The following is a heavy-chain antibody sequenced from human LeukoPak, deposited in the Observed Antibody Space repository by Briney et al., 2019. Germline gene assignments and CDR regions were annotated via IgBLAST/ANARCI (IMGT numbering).Heavy chain of an antibody. V-gene: IGHV1-18*01. CDR3: ARDGPLSRYFDWLPVDYYYGMDV. Sequence: ASVKVSCKASGYTFTSYGISWVRQAPGQGLEWMGWISAYNGNTNYAQKLQGRVTMTTDTSTSTAYMELRSLRSDDTAVYYCARDGPLSRYFDWLPVDYYYGMDVWGQGTTVTVSS. CDR1: GYTFTSYG. D-gene: IGHD3-9*01. CDR2: ISAYNGNT. J-gene: IGHJ6*02.